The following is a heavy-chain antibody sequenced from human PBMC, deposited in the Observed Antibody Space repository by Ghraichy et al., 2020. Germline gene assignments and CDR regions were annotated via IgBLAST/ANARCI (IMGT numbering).Heavy chain of an antibody. CDR1: GGSISSSSYY. CDR2: IYYSGST. V-gene: IGHV4-39*07. Sequence: SQTLSLTCTVSGGSISSSSYYWGWIRQPPGKGLEWIGSIYYSGSTYYNPSLKSRVTISVDTSKNQFSLKLSSVTAADTAVYYCARPGGGYYDSSGPTPGWFDPWGQGTLVTVSS. D-gene: IGHD3-22*01. J-gene: IGHJ5*02. CDR3: ARPGGGYYDSSGPTPGWFDP.